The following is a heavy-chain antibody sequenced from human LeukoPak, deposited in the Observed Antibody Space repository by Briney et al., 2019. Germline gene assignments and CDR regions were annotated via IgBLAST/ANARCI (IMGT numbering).Heavy chain of an antibody. CDR1: GFTFSSYG. Sequence: GGSLRLSCAASGFTFSSYGMHWVRQAPGKGLEWVAVIWYDGSNKYYADSVKGRFTISRDNSKNTLYLQMNSLRAEDTAVYYCAKPIPRAVAGHAYLDYWGQGTLVTVSS. J-gene: IGHJ4*02. D-gene: IGHD6-19*01. V-gene: IGHV3-33*06. CDR3: AKPIPRAVAGHAYLDY. CDR2: IWYDGSNK.